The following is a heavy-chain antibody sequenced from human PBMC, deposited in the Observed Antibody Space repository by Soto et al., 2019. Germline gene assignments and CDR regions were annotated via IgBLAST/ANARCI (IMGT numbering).Heavy chain of an antibody. Sequence: PGGSLRLSCAASGFTFSSYAMSWVRQAPGKGLEWVSAISGSGGSTYYADSVKGRFTISRDNSKNTLYLQMNSLRAEDTAVYFCARDIGNNWNHYKFDPWGQGTLVTVSS. CDR3: ARDIGNNWNHYKFDP. J-gene: IGHJ5*02. CDR2: ISGSGGST. V-gene: IGHV3-23*01. CDR1: GFTFSSYA. D-gene: IGHD1-20*01.